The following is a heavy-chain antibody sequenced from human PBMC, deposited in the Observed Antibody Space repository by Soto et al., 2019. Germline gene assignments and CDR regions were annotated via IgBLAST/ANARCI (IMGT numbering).Heavy chain of an antibody. V-gene: IGHV4-39*01. CDR2: IHNIGGT. CDR3: ASRYGPSEFDH. J-gene: IGHJ4*02. CDR1: AGSISSRSSY. Sequence: SETLSLTCTVSAGSISSRSSYWGWIRQPPGKGLEWIGTIHNIGGTQYNPSLDSRVTISVDTSANQFSLRLTSVTAADTAVYYCASRYGPSEFDHWGQGALVTVSS. D-gene: IGHD3-9*01.